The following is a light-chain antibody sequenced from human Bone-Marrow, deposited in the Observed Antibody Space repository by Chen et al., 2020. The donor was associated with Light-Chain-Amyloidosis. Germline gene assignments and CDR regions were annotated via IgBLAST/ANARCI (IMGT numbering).Light chain of an antibody. J-gene: IGLJ1*01. CDR2: EVT. CDR3: RSYTITNTLV. Sequence: QSALTQPASVSGSPGQSITISCTGTSSDVGGDNHVSWYQPHPDKAPKLMIYEVTNRPSWVPDRFSGSKSDNTASLTISGLQTEDEADYFCRSYTITNTLVFGSGTRVTVL. CDR1: SSDVGGDNH. V-gene: IGLV2-14*01.